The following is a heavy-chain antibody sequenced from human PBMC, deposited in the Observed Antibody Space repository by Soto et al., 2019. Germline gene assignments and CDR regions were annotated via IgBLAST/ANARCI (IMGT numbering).Heavy chain of an antibody. V-gene: IGHV3-7*05. D-gene: IGHD2-21*01. CDR1: GFTFSSYW. Sequence: GGSLRLSCAASGFTFSSYWMNWVRQAPGKRLEWVANIKQDGRERYYVDSVKGRFTISRDNPNNLLYLQMDSLRAEDTAVYYCSIEGQYSQYSPLAYSGHGSLVTGSS. CDR3: SIEGQYSQYSPLAY. CDR2: IKQDGRER. J-gene: IGHJ1*01.